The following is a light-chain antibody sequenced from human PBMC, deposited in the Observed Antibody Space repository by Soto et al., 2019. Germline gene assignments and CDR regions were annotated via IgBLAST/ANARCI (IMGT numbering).Light chain of an antibody. CDR1: QSVTSSY. J-gene: IGKJ2*01. Sequence: DIVLTRSPGTLSLSPGERATLSCRASQSVTSSYLAWYQQKPGQAPRLLIYGASSRATGIPDRFSGSGSGTDFTLTITRLEPEDFAVYYCQHYGSSLYTFGQGTKLEIK. V-gene: IGKV3-20*01. CDR3: QHYGSSLYT. CDR2: GAS.